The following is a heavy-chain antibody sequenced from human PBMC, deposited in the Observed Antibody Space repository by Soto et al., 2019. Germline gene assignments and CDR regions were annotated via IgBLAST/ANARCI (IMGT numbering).Heavy chain of an antibody. D-gene: IGHD2-21*01. Sequence: EVQLVESGGGLVQPGGSLRLSCAASGFTFNTYWMHWVRQAPGKGLVWVSRANSDGSSTTYADSVKGRFTIPRENARNLLYLPMNSVGAEDAAVYYCTRVVRFASAAYSYSYGMDVWCQGTTVTVSS. CDR1: GFTFNTYW. CDR3: TRVVRFASAAYSYSYGMDV. CDR2: ANSDGSST. J-gene: IGHJ6*02. V-gene: IGHV3-74*03.